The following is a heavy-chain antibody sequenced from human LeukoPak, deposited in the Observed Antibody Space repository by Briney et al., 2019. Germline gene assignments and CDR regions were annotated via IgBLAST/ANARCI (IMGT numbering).Heavy chain of an antibody. J-gene: IGHJ4*02. CDR1: GGSISSGDYY. CDR3: AREGVIRGGFDY. CDR2: IYYSGST. V-gene: IGHV4-30-4*01. D-gene: IGHD3-10*01. Sequence: PSQTLSLTCTVSGGSISSGDYYWSWIRQPPGKGLEWIGYIYYSGSTYYNPSLKSRVTISVDTSKNQFSLKLSSVTAADTAVYYCAREGVIRGGFDYWGQGTLVTVSS.